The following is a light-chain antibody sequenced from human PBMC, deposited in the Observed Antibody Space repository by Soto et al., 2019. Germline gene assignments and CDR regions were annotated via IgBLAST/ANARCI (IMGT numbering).Light chain of an antibody. CDR2: DAS. J-gene: IGKJ5*01. V-gene: IGKV3-11*01. Sequence: EIVLTQSPATLSLSPGERGTLACRASQSVSSHLAWYQQKPGQAPRLLIYDASKRPTGIPARFSGSGSGTDFTLPISSLEPEDFAVYYCQQRSDRLPITFGQGTRLEIK. CDR3: QQRSDRLPIT. CDR1: QSVSSH.